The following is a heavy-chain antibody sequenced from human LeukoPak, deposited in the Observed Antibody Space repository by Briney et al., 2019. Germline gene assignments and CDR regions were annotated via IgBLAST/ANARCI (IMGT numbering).Heavy chain of an antibody. CDR2: IKEDGSAK. J-gene: IGHJ4*02. CDR3: ARDHLGYSFDY. Sequence: GGSLRLSCAASGFTFSSYWMSWVRQTPQKGLEWVANIKEDGSAKYYVDSVKGRFTISRENTKNSLYLQMNSLRADDTAVYYCARDHLGYSFDYWGQGTLVTVSS. V-gene: IGHV3-7*04. CDR1: GFTFSSYW.